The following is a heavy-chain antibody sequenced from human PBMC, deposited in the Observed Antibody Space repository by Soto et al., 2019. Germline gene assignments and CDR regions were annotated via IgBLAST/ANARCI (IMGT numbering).Heavy chain of an antibody. CDR3: AKDEVAANGRAEALDI. J-gene: IGHJ3*02. CDR1: GFTSGKYA. CDR2: IGGGGEYA. V-gene: IGHV3-23*01. Sequence: EVQLLESGGGLVQPGGSLTLTCIVSGFTSGKYAMSWVRQAPGKGLEWVSEIGGGGEYANYADSVRGRFTMSRDNSKNTLYLHMSSLKVEDTAVYYCAKDEVAANGRAEALDIWGQGTVVTVSS. D-gene: IGHD2-15*01.